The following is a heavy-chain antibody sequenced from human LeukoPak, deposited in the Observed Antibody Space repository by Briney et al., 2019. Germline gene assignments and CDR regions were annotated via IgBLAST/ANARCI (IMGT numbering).Heavy chain of an antibody. CDR3: ARQPGGTAAFDI. CDR1: GVSMTNYY. J-gene: IGHJ3*02. CDR2: SHNSGET. V-gene: IGHV4-59*08. D-gene: IGHD1-14*01. Sequence: SETLSLTCTVSGVSMTNYYWSWIRQPPGKGREWSAYSHNSGETKYNPSLKSRITISVDTSKNEFSLKLSSVTAADTAVYYCARQPGGTAAFDIWGQGTTVTVS.